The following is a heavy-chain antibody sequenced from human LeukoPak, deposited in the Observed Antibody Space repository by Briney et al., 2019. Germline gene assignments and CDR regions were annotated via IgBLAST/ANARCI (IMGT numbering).Heavy chain of an antibody. CDR2: ISGSSKSNNP. D-gene: IGHD4-17*01. CDR1: GFTFGDYA. Sequence: GGSLRLSCAGSGFTFGDYAMSCVRQAPGKGLEGVSAISGSSKSNNPWYADSVRGRFTIARDNHKNKLYLKMNSLRAEDTAVYYCAKALDYGDYYWGQGTLVTVS. V-gene: IGHV3-23*01. J-gene: IGHJ4*02. CDR3: AKALDYGDYY.